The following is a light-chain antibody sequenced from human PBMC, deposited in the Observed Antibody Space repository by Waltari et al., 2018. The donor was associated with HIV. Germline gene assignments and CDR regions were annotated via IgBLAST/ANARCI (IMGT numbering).Light chain of an antibody. Sequence: IQVTQSPSFLSSFVGDKFTLTCQASQDIKKHLNWYQQKPGKAPKVIISEAASLEAGVPRRFSGSGSGRDFSLTISDLQPEDAATYFCQQSAYLWTFGPGTKVEIK. J-gene: IGKJ3*01. CDR2: EAA. V-gene: IGKV1-33*01. CDR3: QQSAYLWT. CDR1: QDIKKH.